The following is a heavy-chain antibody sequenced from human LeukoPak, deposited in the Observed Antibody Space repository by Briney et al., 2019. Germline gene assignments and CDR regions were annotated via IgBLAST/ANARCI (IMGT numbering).Heavy chain of an antibody. D-gene: IGHD4-17*01. CDR2: ITSSGTTT. V-gene: IGHV3-11*01. J-gene: IGHJ4*02. CDR1: GFTLTDHY. CDR3: ARHPDYGDPY. Sequence: GGSLRLSCTVPGFTLTDHYMSWYRQSPERGLEWISWITSSGTTTDYADSVKGRFTISRDNRKNSVYLQMSSLRADDTAVYYCARHPDYGDPYWGQGTLVTVSS.